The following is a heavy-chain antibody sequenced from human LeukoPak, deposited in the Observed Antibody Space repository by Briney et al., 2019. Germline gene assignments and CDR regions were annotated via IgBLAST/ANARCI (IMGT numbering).Heavy chain of an antibody. CDR3: ARTGISSPPYYDSSGYYRNGDY. J-gene: IGHJ4*02. CDR1: GGSISSGDYY. CDR2: IYYSGST. V-gene: IGHV4-30-4*01. D-gene: IGHD3-22*01. Sequence: SETLSLTCTVSGGSISSGDYYWSWIRQPPGKGLEWIGYIYYSGSTYYNPSLKSRVTISVDTSKNQFSLKLSSVTAADTAVYYCARTGISSPPYYDSSGYYRNGDYWGQGTLVTVSS.